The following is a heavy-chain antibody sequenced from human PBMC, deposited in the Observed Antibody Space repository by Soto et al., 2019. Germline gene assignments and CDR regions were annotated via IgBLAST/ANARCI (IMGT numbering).Heavy chain of an antibody. CDR2: ISGSGGST. D-gene: IGHD3-10*01. CDR3: ANNQLWFGELSSTFDY. Sequence: GGSLRLSCAASGFTFSSYAMSWVRQAPGKGLEWVSAISGSGGSTYYADSVKGRFTISRDNSKNTLYLQMNSLRADDTAVYYCANNQLWFGELSSTFDYWGQGTLVTVSS. CDR1: GFTFSSYA. V-gene: IGHV3-23*01. J-gene: IGHJ4*02.